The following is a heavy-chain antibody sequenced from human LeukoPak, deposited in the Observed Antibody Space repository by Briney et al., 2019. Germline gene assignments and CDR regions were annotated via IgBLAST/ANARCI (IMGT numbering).Heavy chain of an antibody. J-gene: IGHJ5*02. D-gene: IGHD2-2*01. V-gene: IGHV1-69*01. Sequence: ASVKVSCKASGGTFSSYAISWVRQAPGQGLEWMGGIIPIFGTANYAQKFQSRVTITADESTSTAYMELSSLRSEDTAVYYCARVIVDCSSTSCYVGWFDPWGQGTLVTVSS. CDR1: GGTFSSYA. CDR3: ARVIVDCSSTSCYVGWFDP. CDR2: IIPIFGTA.